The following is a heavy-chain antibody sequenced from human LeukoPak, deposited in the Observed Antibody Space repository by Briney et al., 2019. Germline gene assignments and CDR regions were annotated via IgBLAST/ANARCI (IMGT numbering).Heavy chain of an antibody. CDR2: IYYSGST. CDR3: ARHGRKLSYAFDI. J-gene: IGHJ3*02. Sequence: PSETLSLTCTVSGGSISSYYWSWIRQPLGKGLEWIGYIYYSGSTNYNPSLKSRVAISVDTSKNQFSLKLSSVTAADTAVYYCARHGRKLSYAFDIWGQGTMVTVSS. CDR1: GGSISSYY. V-gene: IGHV4-59*08. D-gene: IGHD2-15*01.